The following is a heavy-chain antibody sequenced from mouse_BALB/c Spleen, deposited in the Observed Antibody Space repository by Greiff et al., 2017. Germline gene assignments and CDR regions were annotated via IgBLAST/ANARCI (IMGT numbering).Heavy chain of an antibody. D-gene: IGHD2-4*01. J-gene: IGHJ4*01. V-gene: IGHV5-17*02. CDR2: ISSGSSTI. CDR3: ARRYDYDSAMDY. CDR1: GFTFSSFG. Sequence: EVQLQESGGGLVQPGGSRKLSCAASGFTFSSFGMHWVRQAPEKGLEWVAYISSGSSTIYYADTVKGRFTISRDNPKNTLFLQMTSLRSEDTAMYYCARRYDYDSAMDYWGQGTSVTVSS.